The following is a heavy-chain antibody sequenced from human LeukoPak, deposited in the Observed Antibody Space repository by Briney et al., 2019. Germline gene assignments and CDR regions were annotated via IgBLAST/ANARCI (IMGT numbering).Heavy chain of an antibody. Sequence: PGGSLRLSCAASGFIFSDYWMTWVRQAPGKGLEWVANIKEDGSEKNYVDSVKGRFTISRDNAKNSLYMQMNSLRAEDTAVYYCARSQGGSYWGQGTLVTVSS. J-gene: IGHJ4*02. D-gene: IGHD1-26*01. CDR3: ARSQGGSY. CDR1: GFIFSDYW. V-gene: IGHV3-7*01. CDR2: IKEDGSEK.